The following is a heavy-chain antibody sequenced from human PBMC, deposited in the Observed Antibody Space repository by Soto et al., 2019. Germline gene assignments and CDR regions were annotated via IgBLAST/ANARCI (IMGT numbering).Heavy chain of an antibody. V-gene: IGHV3-48*01. CDR3: ARPRGYSYGYSDY. CDR1: GFTFSSYS. D-gene: IGHD5-18*01. Sequence: SLRLSCAASGFTFSSYSMNWVRQAPGKGLEWVSYISNSGDTVYYADSVKGRFTISRDNAKNSLYLQMNSLRAEDTAVYYCARPRGYSYGYSDYWGQGTLVTVSS. CDR2: ISNSGDTV. J-gene: IGHJ4*02.